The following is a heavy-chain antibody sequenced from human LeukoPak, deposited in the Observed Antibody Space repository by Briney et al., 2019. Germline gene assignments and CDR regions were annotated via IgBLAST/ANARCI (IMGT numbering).Heavy chain of an antibody. D-gene: IGHD4-17*01. Sequence: PSETLSLTCAVYGGSFSGYYWSWIRQPPGKGLEWIGEINHSGSTNYNPSLKSRVTISVDTSKNQFSLKLSSVTAADTAVYYCARQTLTVTPAGWFDPWGQGTLVTVSS. CDR3: ARQTLTVTPAGWFDP. CDR1: GGSFSGYY. CDR2: INHSGST. V-gene: IGHV4-34*01. J-gene: IGHJ5*02.